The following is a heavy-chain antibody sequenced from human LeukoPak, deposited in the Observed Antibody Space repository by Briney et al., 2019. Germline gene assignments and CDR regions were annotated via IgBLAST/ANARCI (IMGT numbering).Heavy chain of an antibody. CDR2: IRYDGSNK. J-gene: IGHJ4*02. CDR3: AKGSRYSSSPPYAY. V-gene: IGHV3-30*02. Sequence: PGGSLRLSCAASGFTFSSYGMHWVRQAPGKGLEWVAFIRYDGSNKYYADSVKGRFTISRDNSKNTLYLQMNSLRAEDTAVYYRAKGSRYSSSPPYAYWGQGTLLTVSS. D-gene: IGHD6-13*01. CDR1: GFTFSSYG.